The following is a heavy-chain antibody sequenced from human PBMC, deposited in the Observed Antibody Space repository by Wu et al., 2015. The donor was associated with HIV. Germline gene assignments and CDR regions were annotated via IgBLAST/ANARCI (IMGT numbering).Heavy chain of an antibody. V-gene: IGHV1-18*01. D-gene: IGHD6-6*01. CDR1: GGTFSSYA. J-gene: IGHJ6*03. Sequence: QVQLVQSGAEVKKPGSSVKVSCKASGGTFSSYAISWVRQAPGQGLEWVGWISPYDDETHYAQKYQGRVTMTTDTSTTTAYMELGXLRYDDTAVYYCARVVGHFYYMDVWGKGTTVTVSS. CDR2: ISPYDDET. CDR3: ARVVGHFYYMDV.